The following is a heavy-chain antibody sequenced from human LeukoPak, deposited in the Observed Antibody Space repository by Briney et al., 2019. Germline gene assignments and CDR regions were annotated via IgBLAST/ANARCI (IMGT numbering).Heavy chain of an antibody. CDR2: IYHSGST. CDR3: ARQKQWLVHHGY. D-gene: IGHD6-19*01. V-gene: IGHV4-38-2*01. Sequence: PSETLSLTCAVSGYSISSGYYWGWIRQPPGKGLEWIGSIYHSGSTYYNPSLKSRVTISVDTSKNQFSLKLSSVTAADTAVYYCARQKQWLVHHGYWGQGTLVTVSS. J-gene: IGHJ4*02. CDR1: GYSISSGYY.